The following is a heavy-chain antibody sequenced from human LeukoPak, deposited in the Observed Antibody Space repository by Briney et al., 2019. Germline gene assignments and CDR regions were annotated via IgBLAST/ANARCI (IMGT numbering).Heavy chain of an antibody. Sequence: SETLSLTCAVYDGLFSGYYWSWIRQPPGMGLEWIGEVNHSGTTNYNPSLKSRVTISVDMSKSQFSLKLTSVTAADTAVYYCARVPDCSTTSCYTLGWLDPWGQGTLVTVSS. D-gene: IGHD2-2*02. CDR1: DGLFSGYY. CDR3: ARVPDCSTTSCYTLGWLDP. V-gene: IGHV4-34*01. J-gene: IGHJ5*02. CDR2: VNHSGTT.